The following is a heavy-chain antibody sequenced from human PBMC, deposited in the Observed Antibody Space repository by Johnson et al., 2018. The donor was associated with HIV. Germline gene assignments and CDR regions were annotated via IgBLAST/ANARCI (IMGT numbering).Heavy chain of an antibody. V-gene: IGHV3-33*01. J-gene: IGHJ3*02. CDR3: ARDNCKHIVYMQMNSRRAQGTVVYYCAGSHMGEGHIISAFQM. Sequence: QVQLVESGGGVVQPGTSLRLSCAASGFTFSKFGMHWVRQAPGKGLEWVAVIWYDGKNKHVADSLKGRSTISRDTSKNTLYLQMNSLRAQYTAVYYFARDNCKHIVYMQMNSRRAQGTVVYYCAGSHMGEGHIISAFQMGGQGRMVTVSS. CDR2: IWYDGKNK. CDR1: GFTFSKFG. D-gene: IGHD2-8*02.